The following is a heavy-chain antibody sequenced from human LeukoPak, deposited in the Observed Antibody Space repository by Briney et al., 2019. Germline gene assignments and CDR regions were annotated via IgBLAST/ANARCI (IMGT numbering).Heavy chain of an antibody. Sequence: GGSQRLSCAASGFTFSSYWMHWVRQAPGKGLVWVSRINSDGSSTSYADSVKGRFTISRDNAKNTLYLQMNSLRAEDTAVYYCARDGVYDFWSGYLNYYYYGMDVWGQGTTVTVSS. V-gene: IGHV3-74*01. J-gene: IGHJ6*02. CDR2: INSDGSST. CDR3: ARDGVYDFWSGYLNYYYYGMDV. D-gene: IGHD3-3*01. CDR1: GFTFSSYW.